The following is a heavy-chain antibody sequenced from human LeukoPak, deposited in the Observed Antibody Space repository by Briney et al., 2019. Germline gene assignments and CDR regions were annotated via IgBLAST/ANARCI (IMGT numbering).Heavy chain of an antibody. Sequence: PGGSLRLSCAASGFTFDDYAMHWVRQAPGKGLEWVSGISWNSGSIGYADSVKGRFTISRDNAKNSLYLQMNSLRAEDTALYYCAKDSYSSGWYDWDYWGQGTLVTVSS. J-gene: IGHJ4*02. V-gene: IGHV3-9*01. CDR1: GFTFDDYA. CDR3: AKDSYSSGWYDWDY. CDR2: ISWNSGSI. D-gene: IGHD6-19*01.